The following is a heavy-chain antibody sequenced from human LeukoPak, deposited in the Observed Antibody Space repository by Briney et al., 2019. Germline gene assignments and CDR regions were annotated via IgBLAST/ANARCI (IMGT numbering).Heavy chain of an antibody. J-gene: IGHJ4*02. CDR3: ARGPGCVSTSCPYHFDY. V-gene: IGHV1-8*01. CDR2: MNPNSGNT. D-gene: IGHD2-2*01. Sequence: ASVKVSCKASGYTFTNYDISWVRQASGQGLDWMGWMNPNSGNTGYAQKFQGRVTMTRNTSISTAYMEVSSLSSEDTAVYYCARGPGCVSTSCPYHFDYWGQGTLVTVSS. CDR1: GYTFTNYD.